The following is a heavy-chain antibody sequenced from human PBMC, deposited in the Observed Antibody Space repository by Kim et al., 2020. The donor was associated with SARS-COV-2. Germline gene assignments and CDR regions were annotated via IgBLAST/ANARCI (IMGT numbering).Heavy chain of an antibody. CDR2: ISGSGGST. Sequence: GGSLRLSCGASGFTFSSYAMSWVRQAPGKGLEWVSAISGSGGSTYYADSVKGRFTISRDNSKNTLYLQMNSLRAEDTAVYYCAKDSYSYYDFWSGYGYYYYYYMDVWGKGTTVTVSS. D-gene: IGHD3-3*01. CDR1: GFTFSSYA. J-gene: IGHJ6*03. CDR3: AKDSYSYYDFWSGYGYYYYYYMDV. V-gene: IGHV3-23*01.